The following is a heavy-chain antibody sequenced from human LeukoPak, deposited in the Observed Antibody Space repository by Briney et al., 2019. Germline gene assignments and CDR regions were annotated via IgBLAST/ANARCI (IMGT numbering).Heavy chain of an antibody. D-gene: IGHD6-13*01. J-gene: IGHJ5*02. Sequence: ASVKVCCKASGYTVTDYYMHWVRQAPGQGLEWMGGINPNSGGTNYAQQFQGRVTMTRDTSISTAYMELSNLRSDDTAVYYCARGIAAAGGRWFDPWGQGTLVTVSS. V-gene: IGHV1-2*02. CDR3: ARGIAAAGGRWFDP. CDR1: GYTVTDYY. CDR2: INPNSGGT.